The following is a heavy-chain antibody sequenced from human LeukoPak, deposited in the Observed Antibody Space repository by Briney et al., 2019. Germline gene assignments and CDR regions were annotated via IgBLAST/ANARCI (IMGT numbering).Heavy chain of an antibody. D-gene: IGHD1-26*01. CDR2: ISSSSSTI. CDR3: ARSFGLDSGSY. Sequence: GGSLRLSCAASGFTFSSYSMNWVRQAPGKGLEWVSYISSSSSTIYYADPVKGRFTISRDNAKNSLYLQMNSLRAEDTAVYYCARSFGLDSGSYWGQGTLVTVSS. CDR1: GFTFSSYS. J-gene: IGHJ4*02. V-gene: IGHV3-48*01.